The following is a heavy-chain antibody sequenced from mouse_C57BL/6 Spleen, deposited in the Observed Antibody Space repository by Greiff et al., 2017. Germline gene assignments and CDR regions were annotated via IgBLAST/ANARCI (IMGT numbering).Heavy chain of an antibody. J-gene: IGHJ1*03. CDR3: TRCYGNYGYFDV. V-gene: IGHV1-15*01. Sequence: QVQLQQSGAELVRPGASVTLSCKASGYTFTDYEMHWVKQTPVHGLEWIGAIDPETGGTAYNQKFKGKAILTADKSSSTAYMEFRSLTSEDSAVYYCTRCYGNYGYFDVWGTGTTVTVSS. CDR1: GYTFTDYE. D-gene: IGHD2-1*01. CDR2: IDPETGGT.